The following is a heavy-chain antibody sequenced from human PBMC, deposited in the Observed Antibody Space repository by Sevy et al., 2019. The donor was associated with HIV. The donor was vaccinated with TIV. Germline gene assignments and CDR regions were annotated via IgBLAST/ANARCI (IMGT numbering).Heavy chain of an antibody. CDR2: IYTSGST. CDR1: GGSISSYY. CDR3: ARVQRYGVFDY. D-gene: IGHD6-25*01. J-gene: IGHJ4*02. Sequence: SETLSLTCTVSGGSISSYYWSWIRQPAGKGLEWIGRIYTSGSTNYNPSLKSRVTMSVDTSKNQFSLKLSPVTAADTAVYYWARVQRYGVFDYWGQGTLVTVSS. V-gene: IGHV4-4*07.